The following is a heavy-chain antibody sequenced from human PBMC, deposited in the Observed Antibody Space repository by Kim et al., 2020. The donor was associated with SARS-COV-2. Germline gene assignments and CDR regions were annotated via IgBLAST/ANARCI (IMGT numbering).Heavy chain of an antibody. J-gene: IGHJ4*02. D-gene: IGHD3-10*01. CDR2: INHSGST. Sequence: SETLSLTCAVYGGSFSGYYWSWIRQPPGKGLEWIGEINHSGSTNYNPSLKSRVTISVDTSKNQFSLKLSSVTAADTAVYYCAWGSGSYYDSLYYFNYWGQGTLVTVSS. CDR3: AWGSGSYYDSLYYFNY. V-gene: IGHV4-34*01. CDR1: GGSFSGYY.